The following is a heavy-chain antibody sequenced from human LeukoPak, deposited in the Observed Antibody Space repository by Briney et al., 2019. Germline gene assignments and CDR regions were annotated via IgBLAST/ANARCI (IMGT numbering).Heavy chain of an antibody. J-gene: IGHJ3*02. Sequence: GGSLRLSCAASGFTFSSYSMNWVRQAPGKGLEWVSYISSSSSTIYYADSVKGRFTISRDNAKNSPYLQMNSLRDEDTAVYYCARDRSSSWQNQDDAFDIWGQGTMVTVSS. D-gene: IGHD6-13*01. V-gene: IGHV3-48*02. CDR3: ARDRSSSWQNQDDAFDI. CDR2: ISSSSSTI. CDR1: GFTFSSYS.